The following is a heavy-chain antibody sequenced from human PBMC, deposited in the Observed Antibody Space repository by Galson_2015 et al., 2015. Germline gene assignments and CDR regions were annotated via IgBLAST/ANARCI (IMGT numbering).Heavy chain of an antibody. CDR2: ISALTGNT. CDR1: GYTFTTCG. CDR3: ARTSGYSYGQKDY. V-gene: IGHV1-18*04. Sequence: SVKVSCKASGYTFTTCGISWVRQAPGQGLEWMGWISALTGNTNSAQKLQGRVTMTTDTSTTTAYMDLRNLRSDDTAVYYCARTSGYSYGQKDYWGQGTLVTVSS. D-gene: IGHD5-18*01. J-gene: IGHJ4*02.